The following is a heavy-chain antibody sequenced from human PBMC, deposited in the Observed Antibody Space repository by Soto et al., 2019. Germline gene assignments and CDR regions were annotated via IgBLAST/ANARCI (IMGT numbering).Heavy chain of an antibody. CDR2: ISHDGNNK. J-gene: IGHJ4*02. CDR1: GFTFNRHP. V-gene: IGHV3-30-3*01. CDR3: ARASGHIYATLHGPFDH. Sequence: GGSLRLSCAASGFTFNRHPLHWVRQAPGKGLEWVAVISHDGNNKYYADSVKGRFTISRDNSMNMLYLQMHGLRTEDTAIFYCARASGHIYATLHGPFDHWGQGALVTVSS. D-gene: IGHD2-8*01.